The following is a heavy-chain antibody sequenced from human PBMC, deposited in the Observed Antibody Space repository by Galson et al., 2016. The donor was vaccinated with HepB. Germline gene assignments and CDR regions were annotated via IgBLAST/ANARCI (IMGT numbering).Heavy chain of an antibody. V-gene: IGHV4-34*01. CDR3: ARVTVGRYGPQGTFDM. CDR1: AGSLGDNY. CDR2: INHRGST. D-gene: IGHD3-16*01. J-gene: IGHJ3*02. Sequence: SETLSLTCGVSAGSLGDNYWSWIRQPPVKGLEWIAEINHRGSTNYNPSLKSRVTISVDTSKNQVSLRLTSATAADTAVYYCARVTVGRYGPQGTFDMWGQGTLVTVSS.